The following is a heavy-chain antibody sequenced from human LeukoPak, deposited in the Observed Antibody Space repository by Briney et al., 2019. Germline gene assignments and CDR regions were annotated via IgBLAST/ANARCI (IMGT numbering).Heavy chain of an antibody. J-gene: IGHJ4*02. CDR3: AKLSDY. CDR1: GFTFSNYA. D-gene: IGHD3-3*02. V-gene: IGHV3-23*01. CDR2: IGNGGGST. Sequence: PGRSLRLSCAASGFTFSNYAMSWVRQAPGKGLEWVSTIGNGGGSTYYADSVKGRFTISRDNSKNTLYLQMNGLRAEDTAMYYCAKLSDYWGQGTLVTVSS.